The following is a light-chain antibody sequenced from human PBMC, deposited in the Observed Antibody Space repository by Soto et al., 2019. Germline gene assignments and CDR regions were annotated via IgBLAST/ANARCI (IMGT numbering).Light chain of an antibody. J-gene: IGLJ1*01. CDR3: CSYAGSYTLYV. CDR1: SSDVGGYNY. V-gene: IGLV2-11*01. CDR2: DVS. Sequence: QSALTQPRSVSGSPGQSVTISCTGTSSDVGGYNYVSWYQQHPGKAPKLMIYDVSKRPSGVPDRFYGYKSGNTASLTISGLQAEDEADYYCCSYAGSYTLYVFGTGTKLTVL.